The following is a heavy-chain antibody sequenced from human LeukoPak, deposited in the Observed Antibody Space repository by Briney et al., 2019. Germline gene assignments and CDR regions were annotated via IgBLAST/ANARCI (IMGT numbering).Heavy chain of an antibody. J-gene: IGHJ4*02. Sequence: GGSLRLSCAASGFTFSSYSMNWVRQAPGKGLEWVSYISSSSSTIYYADSVKGRFTISRDNAKNSLYLQMNSLRAEDTAVYYCARDATKNSNPIGYCSSTSCLSLEYWGQGTLVTVSS. D-gene: IGHD2-2*01. V-gene: IGHV3-48*01. CDR2: ISSSSSTI. CDR1: GFTFSSYS. CDR3: ARDATKNSNPIGYCSSTSCLSLEY.